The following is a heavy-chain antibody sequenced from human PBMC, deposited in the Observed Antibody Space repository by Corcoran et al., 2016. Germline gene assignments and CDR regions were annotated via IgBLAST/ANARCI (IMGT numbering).Heavy chain of an antibody. Sequence: QVQLVESGGGVVQPGRSLRLSCAASGFTFSSYGMHWVRQAPGKGLEWVAVISYDGSNKYYADSVKGRFTISRDNSKNTLYLQRNSLRAEDTAVYYCAKDQGRIQLWLGSFDYWGQGTLVTVSS. V-gene: IGHV3-30*18. CDR3: AKDQGRIQLWLGSFDY. CDR2: ISYDGSNK. CDR1: GFTFSSYG. J-gene: IGHJ4*02. D-gene: IGHD5-18*01.